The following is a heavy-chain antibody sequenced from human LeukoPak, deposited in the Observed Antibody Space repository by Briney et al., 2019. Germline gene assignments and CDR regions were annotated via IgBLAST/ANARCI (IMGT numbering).Heavy chain of an antibody. D-gene: IGHD2-2*01. Sequence: GASVKVSCKASGCTFSSYAISWVRQAPGQGLEWMGGIIPIFGTANYAQKFQGRVTITADESTSTAYMELSSLRSEDTAVYYCARPYCSSTSCYPPYYGMDVWGQGTTVTVSS. V-gene: IGHV1-69*13. CDR2: IIPIFGTA. CDR3: ARPYCSSTSCYPPYYGMDV. CDR1: GCTFSSYA. J-gene: IGHJ6*02.